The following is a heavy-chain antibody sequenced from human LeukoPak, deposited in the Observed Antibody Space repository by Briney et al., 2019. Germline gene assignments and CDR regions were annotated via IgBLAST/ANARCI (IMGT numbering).Heavy chain of an antibody. J-gene: IGHJ5*02. CDR2: IVVGSGNT. CDR3: ARDRGIYGSGSPPNRDP. CDR1: GFTFTSSA. V-gene: IGHV1-58*01. D-gene: IGHD3-10*01. Sequence: SVKVSCKASGFTFTSSAVQWVRQARGQRLEWIGWIVVGSGNTNYAQKFQERVTITRDMSTSTAYMELSSLRSEDTAVYYCARDRGIYGSGSPPNRDPWGQGTLVTVSS.